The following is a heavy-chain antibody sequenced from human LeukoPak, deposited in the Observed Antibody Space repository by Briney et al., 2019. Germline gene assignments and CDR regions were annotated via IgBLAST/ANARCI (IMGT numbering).Heavy chain of an antibody. D-gene: IGHD3-3*01. J-gene: IGHJ3*02. CDR3: ARDWGWDFWSGPHAFDI. CDR1: GGSISSGSYY. V-gene: IGHV4-61*02. Sequence: KTSQTLSLTCTVSGGSISSGSYYWRWIRQPAGKGLEWIGRIYTSGSTNYNPSLKSRVTISVDTSKNQFSLKLSSVTAADTAVYYCARDWGWDFWSGPHAFDIWGQGTMVTVFS. CDR2: IYTSGST.